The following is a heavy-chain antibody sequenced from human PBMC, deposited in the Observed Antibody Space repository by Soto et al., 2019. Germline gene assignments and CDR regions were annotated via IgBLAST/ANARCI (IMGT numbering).Heavy chain of an antibody. V-gene: IGHV1-69*02. CDR3: ARMVSTVVTGGAFDI. CDR2: IIPILGIA. J-gene: IGHJ3*02. CDR1: GGTFSSYT. D-gene: IGHD4-17*01. Sequence: GASVKVSCKASGGTFSSYTISWVRQAPGQGLEWMERIIPILGIANYAQKFQGRVTITADKSTSTAYMELSSLRSEDTAVYYCARMVSTVVTGGAFDIWGQGTMVTVSS.